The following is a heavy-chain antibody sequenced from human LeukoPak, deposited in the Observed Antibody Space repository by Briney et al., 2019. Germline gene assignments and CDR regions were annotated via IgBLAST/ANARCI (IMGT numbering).Heavy chain of an antibody. Sequence: GESLKISCEGSGYFFNSYWIAWVRQMPGKGLEWMGIIYPSDLDIRYSPSFQGQVTMSVDKSNSIAYLQWNSLKASDTAMYYCARLGYCSGGSCPHYWYFDLWGRGTLVTVSS. V-gene: IGHV5-51*01. J-gene: IGHJ2*01. CDR3: ARLGYCSGGSCPHYWYFDL. CDR2: IYPSDLDI. CDR1: GYFFNSYW. D-gene: IGHD2-15*01.